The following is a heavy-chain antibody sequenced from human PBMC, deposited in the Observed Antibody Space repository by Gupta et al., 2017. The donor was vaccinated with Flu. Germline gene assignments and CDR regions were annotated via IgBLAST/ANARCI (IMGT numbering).Heavy chain of an antibody. CDR2: IASGGSHK. Sequence: ERVEPGVGVGQFGTSLRLDSAGSGFTFRGYGLHWIRPAPGTGLEGVADIASGGSHKAYADSVRGRFTISRDTSKNTLSLEMDSLRVEDTAVYYCAKDGPWTASCPYYCYYMDVWGKGTTVTVSS. CDR3: AKDGPWTASCPYYCYYMDV. CDR1: GFTFRGYG. V-gene: IGHV3-30*18. J-gene: IGHJ6*03. D-gene: IGHD2-2*01.